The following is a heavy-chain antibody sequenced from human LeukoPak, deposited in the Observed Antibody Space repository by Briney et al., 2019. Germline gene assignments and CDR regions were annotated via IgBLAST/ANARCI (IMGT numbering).Heavy chain of an antibody. J-gene: IGHJ5*02. CDR1: GYTFTSYG. V-gene: IGHV1-69*13. Sequence: SVKVSCKDSGYTFTSYGISWVRQAPGQGLEWMGGIIPIFGTANYAQKFQGRVTITADESTSTAYMELSSLRSEDTAVYYCARDGPWGFVYSFVDTAMGIDWWFDPWGQGTLVTVSS. CDR2: IIPIFGTA. D-gene: IGHD5-18*01. CDR3: ARDGPWGFVYSFVDTAMGIDWWFDP.